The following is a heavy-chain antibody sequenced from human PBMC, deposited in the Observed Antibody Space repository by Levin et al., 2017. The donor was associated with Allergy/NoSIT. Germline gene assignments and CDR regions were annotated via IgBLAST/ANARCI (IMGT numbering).Heavy chain of an antibody. CDR1: GFTFSSYG. D-gene: IGHD5-18*01. V-gene: IGHV3-33*01. J-gene: IGHJ3*02. CDR2: IWYDGSNK. CDR3: AREDTAMVKNAFDI. Sequence: SCAASGFTFSSYGMHWVRQAPGKGLEWVAVIWYDGSNKYYADSVKGRFTISRDNSKNTLYLQMNSLRAEDTAVYYCAREDTAMVKNAFDIWGQGTMVTVSS.